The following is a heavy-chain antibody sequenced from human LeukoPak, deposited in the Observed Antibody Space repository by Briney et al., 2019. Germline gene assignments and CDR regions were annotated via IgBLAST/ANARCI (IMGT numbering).Heavy chain of an antibody. V-gene: IGHV3-21*01. CDR3: ASTAELLLWFGELLTFDY. Sequence: PGGSLRLSCAASGFTFDDYGMSWVRQAPGKGLEWVSSISSSSSYIYYADSVKGRFTISRDNAKNSLYLQMNSLRAEDTAVYYCASTAELLLWFGELLTFDYWGQGTLVTVSS. J-gene: IGHJ4*02. CDR2: ISSSSSYI. D-gene: IGHD3-10*01. CDR1: GFTFDDYG.